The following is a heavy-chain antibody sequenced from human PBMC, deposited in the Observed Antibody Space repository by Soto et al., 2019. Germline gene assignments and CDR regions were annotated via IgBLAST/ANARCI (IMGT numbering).Heavy chain of an antibody. V-gene: IGHV3-30*18. CDR3: AKDMPVEGYSYRSYYYYYGMDV. Sequence: QVQLVESGGGVVQPGRSLRLSCAASGFTFSSYGMHWVRQAPGKGLEWVAVISYDGSNKYYADSVKGRFTISRDNSKNTLYLQMNSLRAEDTAVYYCAKDMPVEGYSYRSYYYYYGMDVWGQGTTVTVSS. J-gene: IGHJ6*02. D-gene: IGHD5-18*01. CDR2: ISYDGSNK. CDR1: GFTFSSYG.